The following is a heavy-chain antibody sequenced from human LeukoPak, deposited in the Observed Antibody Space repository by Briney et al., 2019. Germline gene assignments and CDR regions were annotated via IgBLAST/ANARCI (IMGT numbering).Heavy chain of an antibody. CDR2: INSNSDTV. J-gene: IGHJ4*02. Sequence: LTGGSLRLSCAASGFTFRTYGMNWVRQAPGKGLEWISYINSNSDTVHYSNSVEGRFTISRDNAKNSLYLQMNSLRAEDTAMYYCARALSYDILTGYGGYYFDYWGQGTLVTVSS. V-gene: IGHV3-48*04. D-gene: IGHD3-9*01. CDR3: ARALSYDILTGYGGYYFDY. CDR1: GFTFRTYG.